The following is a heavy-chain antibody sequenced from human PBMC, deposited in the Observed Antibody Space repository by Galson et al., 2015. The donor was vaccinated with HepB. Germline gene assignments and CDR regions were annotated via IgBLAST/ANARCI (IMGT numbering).Heavy chain of an antibody. CDR3: ARGRNNWRKERNWFDP. CDR2: TYYRSKWYN. D-gene: IGHD1-14*01. Sequence: CAISGDSVSSDSAAWNWIRQSPSRGLEWLGRTYYRSKWYNDYAVSVKSRVTISVDTSKNQSSLKLSSVTAADTAVYYCARGRNNWRKERNWFDPWGQGTLVTASS. V-gene: IGHV6-1*01. CDR1: GDSVSSDSAA. J-gene: IGHJ5*02.